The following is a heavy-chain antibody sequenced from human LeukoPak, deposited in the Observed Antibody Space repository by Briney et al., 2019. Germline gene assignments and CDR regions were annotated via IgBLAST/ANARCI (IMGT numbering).Heavy chain of an antibody. CDR3: ARQAVRTTGTAEYFDL. Sequence: GESLKISCKGSGYSFTSYWISWVRQMPGKGLEWMGRIDPSDSYTNYSPSFQGHVTISADKSISTAYLQWSGLKASDTAMYYCARQAVRTTGTAEYFDLWGRGTLVTVSS. D-gene: IGHD1-26*01. V-gene: IGHV5-10-1*01. J-gene: IGHJ2*01. CDR1: GYSFTSYW. CDR2: IDPSDSYT.